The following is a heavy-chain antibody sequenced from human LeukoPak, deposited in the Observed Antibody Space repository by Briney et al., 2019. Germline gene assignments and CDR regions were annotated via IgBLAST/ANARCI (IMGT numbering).Heavy chain of an antibody. Sequence: PSETLSLTCTVSGGSISGFCWSWIRQPAGKGLEWIGRICISESTNYNPSLESRVTMSEDTSQNQFSLRLTSVTAADPAVYYCARIRRDSGDWYADDYWGQGTLVTVSS. CDR2: ICISEST. J-gene: IGHJ4*02. CDR3: ARIRRDSGDWYADDY. V-gene: IGHV4-4*07. D-gene: IGHD6-19*01. CDR1: GGSISGFC.